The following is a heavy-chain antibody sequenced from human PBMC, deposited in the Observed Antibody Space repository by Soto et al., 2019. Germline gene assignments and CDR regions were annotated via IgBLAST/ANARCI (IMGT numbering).Heavy chain of an antibody. CDR1: GFSLSTRGVG. CDR3: VRDSSGYYGFDY. V-gene: IGHV2-5*02. Sequence: QITLKESGPTLVKPTQTLTLTCTFSGFSLSTRGVGVGWIRQPPGKALEWLALIYWDDDDRYSPSLKSRLTIPKDTSKNQVVLTVTNMDPVDTATYYCVRDSSGYYGFDYWGQGTLVTVSS. D-gene: IGHD3-22*01. J-gene: IGHJ4*02. CDR2: IYWDDDD.